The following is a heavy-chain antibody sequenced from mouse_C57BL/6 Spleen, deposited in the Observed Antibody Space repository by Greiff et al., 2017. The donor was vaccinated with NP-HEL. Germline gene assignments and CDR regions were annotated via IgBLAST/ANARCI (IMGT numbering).Heavy chain of an antibody. CDR2: IDPETGGT. CDR3: TRYGSSLYYFDG. CDR1: GYTFTDYE. J-gene: IGHJ2*01. Sequence: QVQLQQSGAELVRPGASVTLSCKASGYTFTDYEMHWVKQTPVHGLEWIGAIDPETGGTAYNQKFKGKAILTADKSSSTAYIELRGLTSEDSAFYYCTRYGSSLYYFDGWGHGTTLTVSS. V-gene: IGHV1-15*01. D-gene: IGHD1-1*01.